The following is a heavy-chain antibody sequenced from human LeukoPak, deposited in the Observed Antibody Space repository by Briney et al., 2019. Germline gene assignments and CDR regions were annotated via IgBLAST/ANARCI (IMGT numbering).Heavy chain of an antibody. CDR2: ISSSSSYI. CDR1: GFTFSSYS. V-gene: IGHV3-21*01. J-gene: IGHJ4*02. D-gene: IGHD5-24*01. CDR3: ARDTQVEMAFDY. Sequence: GGSLRLSCAASGFTFSSYSMNWVRQAPGKGLEWVSGISSSSSYIYYADSVKGRFTISRDNAKNSMYLQMNSLRAEDTAVYYCARDTQVEMAFDYWGQGTLVTVSS.